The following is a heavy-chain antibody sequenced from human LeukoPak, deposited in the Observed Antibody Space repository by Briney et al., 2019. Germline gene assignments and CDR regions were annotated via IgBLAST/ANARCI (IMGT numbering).Heavy chain of an antibody. V-gene: IGHV3-64*01. CDR3: ARDLVDYGDYYYYYYMDV. J-gene: IGHJ6*03. Sequence: GGALRLSCAASGFTFSSYGMHWVRQGPGKGQDYVPAISCNGGSTYYANSVKGRFTISRDNSKNTLYLQMGSLRAEDMAVYYCARDLVDYGDYYYYYYMDVWGKGTTVTVSS. CDR1: GFTFSSYG. CDR2: ISCNGGST. D-gene: IGHD4-17*01.